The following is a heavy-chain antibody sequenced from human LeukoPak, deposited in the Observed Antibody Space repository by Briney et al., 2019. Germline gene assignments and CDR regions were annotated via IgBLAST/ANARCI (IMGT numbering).Heavy chain of an antibody. D-gene: IGHD6-19*01. CDR1: GFTFSSYA. V-gene: IGHV3-23*01. CDR2: ISGSGGST. CDR3: AKSGSRQWLVPFDY. J-gene: IGHJ4*02. Sequence: GGSLRLSCAASGFTFSSYAMSWVRQAPGKGLEWVSAISGSGGSTHYADSVKGRFTISRDSSKITLYLQMNSLRAEDTAVYYCAKSGSRQWLVPFDYWGQGTLVTVSS.